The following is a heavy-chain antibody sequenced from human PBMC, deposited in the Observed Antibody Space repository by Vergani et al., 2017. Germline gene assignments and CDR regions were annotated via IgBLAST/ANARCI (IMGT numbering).Heavy chain of an antibody. V-gene: IGHV4-34*01. CDR1: GGSFSGYY. D-gene: IGHD3-22*01. CDR2: INHSGST. CDR3: AREIGDYDSSGYSREFGYFDL. Sequence: QVQLQQWGAGLLKPSETLSLTCAVYGGSFSGYYWSWIRQPPGKGLEWIGEINHSGSTNYNPSLKSRVTISVDASKNQFSLELSSVTAAETAVYYCAREIGDYDSSGYSREFGYFDLWGRGTLVTVSS. J-gene: IGHJ2*01.